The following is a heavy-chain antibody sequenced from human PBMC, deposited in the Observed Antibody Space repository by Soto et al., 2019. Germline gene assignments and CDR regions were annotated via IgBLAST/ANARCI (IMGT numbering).Heavy chain of an antibody. CDR3: ARSIVVVTALDY. CDR2: INAGKGNT. D-gene: IGHD2-21*02. Sequence: QVQLVQSGAEVKKPGASVKVSCKASGYTFTSYAMHWVRQAPAQRLEVIGWINAGKGNTKYVQKFKGRVTITSDTSASTAYMELSSLRSEDTAVYYCARSIVVVTALDYWGQGTLVTVSS. V-gene: IGHV1-3*01. J-gene: IGHJ4*02. CDR1: GYTFTSYA.